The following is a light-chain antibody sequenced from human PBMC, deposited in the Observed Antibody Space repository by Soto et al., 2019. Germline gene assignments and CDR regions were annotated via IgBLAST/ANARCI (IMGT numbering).Light chain of an antibody. Sequence: DIQMTQSPSTLSASVGDRVTITCRASQSLYRWWAWYQQKPGKAPNLLIHDASTLERGVPSRFSGSGSGTEFTLTISSLHPDDFATYYCQQYNSYRTFGQGTKVEIK. CDR1: QSLYRW. CDR3: QQYNSYRT. V-gene: IGKV1-5*01. J-gene: IGKJ1*01. CDR2: DAS.